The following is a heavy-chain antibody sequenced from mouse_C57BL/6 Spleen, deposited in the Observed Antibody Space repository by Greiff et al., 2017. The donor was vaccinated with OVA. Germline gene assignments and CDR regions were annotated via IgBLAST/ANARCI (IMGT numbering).Heavy chain of an antibody. CDR2: IDPSDSET. CDR3: ARKGYDDAMDY. CDR1: GYTFTSYW. D-gene: IGHD2-14*01. Sequence: QVQLQQPGAELVRPGSSVKLSCKASGYTFTSYWMHWVKQRPIQGLEWIGNIDPSDSETHYNQKFKDKATLTVDKSSSTAYMQLSSLTSEDSAVYDYARKGYDDAMDYWGQGTSVTVSS. J-gene: IGHJ4*01. V-gene: IGHV1-52*01.